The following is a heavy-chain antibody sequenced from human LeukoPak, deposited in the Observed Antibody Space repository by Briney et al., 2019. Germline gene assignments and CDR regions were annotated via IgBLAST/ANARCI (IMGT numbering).Heavy chain of an antibody. CDR2: IWYDGSNK. J-gene: IGHJ5*02. Sequence: PGRSLRLSCAASGFTFSSFGMHWVRQAPGKGLEWVAVIWYDGSNKYYADSVKGRFTISRDNSKNTVYLQMSSLRVEDTAVYYCVKQQAETWGQGTLVTVSS. CDR1: GFTFSSFG. V-gene: IGHV3-33*01. CDR3: VKQQAET.